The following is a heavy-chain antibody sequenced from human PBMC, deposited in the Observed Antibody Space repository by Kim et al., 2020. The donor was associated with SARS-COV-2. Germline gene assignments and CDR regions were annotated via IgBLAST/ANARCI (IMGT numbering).Heavy chain of an antibody. Sequence: GGSLRLSCAASGFTFSDCGMNWVRQAPGKGLEWVSSISSGSTYTYYADSVRGRFTISRDNAKNSLYLQMNSLRAEDTAMYYCARDPRPGDNDCFDYWGQGNLVTVSP. CDR2: ISSGSTYT. CDR3: ARDPRPGDNDCFDY. V-gene: IGHV3-21*01. CDR1: GFTFSDCG. D-gene: IGHD3-10*01. J-gene: IGHJ4*02.